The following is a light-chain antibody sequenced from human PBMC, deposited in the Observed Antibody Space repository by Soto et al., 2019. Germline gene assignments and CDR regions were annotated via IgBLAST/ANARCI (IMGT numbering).Light chain of an antibody. CDR1: QSLTSSY. CDR3: QQYDGSPRT. CDR2: GAS. Sequence: EIVLTQSPDTLSLSPGERATLSCRASQSLTSSYLAWFQQRPGQAPRLLIYGASSRATGIPDRFSGSGSGADLTLTISRLEPEDFAVYYCQQYDGSPRTFGQGTKVEIK. J-gene: IGKJ1*01. V-gene: IGKV3-20*01.